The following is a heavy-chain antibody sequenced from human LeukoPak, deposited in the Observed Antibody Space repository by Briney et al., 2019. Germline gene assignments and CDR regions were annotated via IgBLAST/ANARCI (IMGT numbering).Heavy chain of an antibody. V-gene: IGHV4-59*01. CDR2: NYNRGTT. D-gene: IGHD6-13*01. CDR3: ARERASAGPHFEH. Sequence: SETLSLTCSVSGGSISTYYWSWIRQPPGKGLEWIGYNYNRGTTNYNPSLKSRVTISVDRSKNQFSLSLASVTAADTAVYYCARERASAGPHFEHWGRGILVTVSS. J-gene: IGHJ4*02. CDR1: GGSISTYY.